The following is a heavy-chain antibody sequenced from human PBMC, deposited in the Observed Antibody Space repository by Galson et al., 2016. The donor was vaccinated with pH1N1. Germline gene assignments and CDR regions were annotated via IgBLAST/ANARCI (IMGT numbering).Heavy chain of an antibody. V-gene: IGHV3-21*01. CDR3: ERDRSGRGVGTSCYRDV. CDR2: ITSGSFHI. D-gene: IGHD3-10*01. CDR1: GFIFSGYS. J-gene: IGHJ6*02. Sequence: SLRLSCAASGFIFSGYSMNWVRQAPGKGLEWVSSITSGSFHIYYADSVKGRFTISRDNAKNSLFLQMNSLRVEDTALYYCERDRSGRGVGTSCYRDVWGQGATVTVSS.